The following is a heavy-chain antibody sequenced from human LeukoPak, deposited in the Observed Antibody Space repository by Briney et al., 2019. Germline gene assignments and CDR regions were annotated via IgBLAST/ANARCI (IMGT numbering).Heavy chain of an antibody. CDR1: GGSFSGYY. Sequence: SETLSLTCAVYGGSFSGYYWSWIRQPPGKGLEWIGEINHSGSTNYNPSLKSRVTISVDTSKNQFSLKVSSVTAADTAVYYCARRLSSSWYLYYYYYMDVWGKGTTVTVSS. CDR3: ARRLSSSWYLYYYYYMDV. CDR2: INHSGST. J-gene: IGHJ6*03. V-gene: IGHV4-34*01. D-gene: IGHD6-13*01.